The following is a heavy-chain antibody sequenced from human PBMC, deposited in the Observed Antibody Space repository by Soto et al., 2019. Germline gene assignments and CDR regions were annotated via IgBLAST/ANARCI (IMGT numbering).Heavy chain of an antibody. CDR3: ARRRSGVGSTYWFDP. CDR1: GYNFASYW. V-gene: IGHV5-51*01. J-gene: IGHJ5*02. CDR2: IYPGDSDT. D-gene: IGHD1-26*01. Sequence: PGESLKISCKGSGYNFASYWITWVRQMPGKGLEWMGIIYPGDSDTRYSPSFQDQVTISADKSISTAYLQWSSLKASDTAMYYCARRRSGVGSTYWFDPWGQGTLVTVSS.